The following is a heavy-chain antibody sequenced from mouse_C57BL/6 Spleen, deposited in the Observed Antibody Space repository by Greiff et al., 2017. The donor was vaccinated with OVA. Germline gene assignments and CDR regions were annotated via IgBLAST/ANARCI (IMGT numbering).Heavy chain of an antibody. CDR1: GFSFNTYA. CDR3: VRHGGNYDYAMDY. V-gene: IGHV10-1*01. J-gene: IGHJ4*01. Sequence: DVMLVESGGGLVQPTGSLKLSCAASGFSFNTYAMNWVHQAPGKGLEWVARIRSKSNNYATYYADSVKDRFTISRDDSESMLYLQMNNLKTEDTAMYYCVRHGGNYDYAMDYWGQGTSVTVSS. CDR2: IRSKSNNYAT. D-gene: IGHD2-1*01.